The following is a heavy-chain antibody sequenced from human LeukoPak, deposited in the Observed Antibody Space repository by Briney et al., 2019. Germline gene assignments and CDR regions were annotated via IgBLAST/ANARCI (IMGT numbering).Heavy chain of an antibody. CDR1: GGSFSGYF. Sequence: KPSETLSLSCAVYGGSFSGYFWSWIRQPPGKGLEWIGEINHSGSTNYNPSLKSRVTISLDTSKNQFSLKLTSVTAADTAVYYCAKMRTPTAHSGDAFDIWGQGTMVTVSS. V-gene: IGHV4-34*01. J-gene: IGHJ3*02. D-gene: IGHD4-17*01. CDR3: AKMRTPTAHSGDAFDI. CDR2: INHSGST.